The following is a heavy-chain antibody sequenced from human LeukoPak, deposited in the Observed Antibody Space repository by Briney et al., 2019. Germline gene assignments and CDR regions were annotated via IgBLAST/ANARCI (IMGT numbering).Heavy chain of an antibody. V-gene: IGHV3-48*03. CDR3: AREGDSGYDSYFDY. CDR2: ISSSGSTI. CDR1: GFTFSSYE. D-gene: IGHD5-12*01. J-gene: IGHJ4*02. Sequence: GGSLRLSCAASGFTFSSYEMNWVRQAPGKGLEGVSYISSSGSTIYYADSVKGRFTISRDNAKNSLYLQMNSLRAEDTAVYYCAREGDSGYDSYFDYWGQGTLVTVSS.